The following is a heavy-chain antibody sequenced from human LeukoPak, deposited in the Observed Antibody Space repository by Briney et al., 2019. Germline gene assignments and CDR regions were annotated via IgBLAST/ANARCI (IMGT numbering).Heavy chain of an antibody. CDR2: MYYSGRT. CDR1: GGSISSGSYY. D-gene: IGHD4-11*01. J-gene: IGHJ5*02. CDR3: ARDYIKTRWFDP. Sequence: SETLSLTCTVSGGSISSGSYYWGWFRQPPGKGLEWIGNMYYSGRTYYNPSLKSRVTISVDTSKNQFSLKLSSVPAADTAVYYCARDYIKTRWFDPWGQGTLVTVSS. V-gene: IGHV4-39*02.